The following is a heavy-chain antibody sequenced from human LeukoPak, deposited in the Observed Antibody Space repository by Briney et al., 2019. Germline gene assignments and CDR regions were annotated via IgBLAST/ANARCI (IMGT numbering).Heavy chain of an antibody. CDR3: ARRSVSGGEITY. V-gene: IGHV4-59*08. CDR2: IYYSGST. Sequence: PSETLSLTCTVSGGSISSYYWSWIRQPPGKGLEWIGYIYYSGSTNYSPSLKSRVTISVDTSKNQFSLKLSSVTAADTAVYYCARRSVSGGEITYWGQGALVTVSS. CDR1: GGSISSYY. J-gene: IGHJ4*02. D-gene: IGHD2-15*01.